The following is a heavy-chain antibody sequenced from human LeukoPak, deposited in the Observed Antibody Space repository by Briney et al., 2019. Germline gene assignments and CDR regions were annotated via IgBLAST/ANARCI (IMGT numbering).Heavy chain of an antibody. CDR1: GFTFSSYS. CDR3: AAPYYDILTGYYRGDDY. D-gene: IGHD3-9*01. J-gene: IGHJ4*02. V-gene: IGHV3-21*01. CDR2: ISSSSSYI. Sequence: GGSLRLSCAASGFTFSSYSMNWVRQAPGKGLEWVSSISSSSSYIYYADPVKGRFTISRDNAKNSLYLQMNSLRAEDTAVYYCAAPYYDILTGYYRGDDYWGQGTLVTVSS.